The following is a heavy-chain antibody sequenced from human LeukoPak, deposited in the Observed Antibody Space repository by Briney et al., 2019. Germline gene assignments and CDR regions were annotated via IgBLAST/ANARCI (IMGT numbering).Heavy chain of an antibody. CDR2: IYYSGST. CDR3: ARGYYYDSRGYYITLFFDY. V-gene: IGHV4-59*01. D-gene: IGHD3-22*01. Sequence: SETLSLTCTVSGCSISGYYWSWVRQPPGKGLEWVGYIYYSGSTTYNPSLKRRVTISVDTSPNHFSLKLSSVTAADTAVYYCARGYYYDSRGYYITLFFDYWGQGTLVPVSP. CDR1: GCSISGYY. J-gene: IGHJ4*02.